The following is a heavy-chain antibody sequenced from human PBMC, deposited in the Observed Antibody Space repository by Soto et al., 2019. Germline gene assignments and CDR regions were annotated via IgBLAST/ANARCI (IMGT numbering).Heavy chain of an antibody. CDR1: GGTFSSYT. V-gene: IGHV1-69*02. CDR3: ARARGAGNDAFDI. J-gene: IGHJ3*02. CDR2: IIPILGIA. Sequence: VKVSCKASGGTFSSYTISWVRQAPGQGLEWMGRIIPILGIANYAQKFQGRVTITADKSTSTAYMELSSLRSEDTAVYYCARARGAGNDAFDIWGQGTMVTVSS.